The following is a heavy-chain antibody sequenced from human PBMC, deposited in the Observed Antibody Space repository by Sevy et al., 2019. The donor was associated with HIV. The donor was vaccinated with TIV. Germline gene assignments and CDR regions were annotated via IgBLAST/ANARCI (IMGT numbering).Heavy chain of an antibody. D-gene: IGHD3-10*01. CDR3: ARDRTYGSFIDY. CDR2: IWSSSSYI. Sequence: GGSLRLSCAASGFTFSTYNMNWVRQAPGKGLEWVSSIWSSSSYIYYADSVKGRFTISRDNAKNSLYRQMNSLKVEDTAVYYCARDRTYGSFIDYWGQGTLVTVSS. CDR1: GFTFSTYN. J-gene: IGHJ4*02. V-gene: IGHV3-21*01.